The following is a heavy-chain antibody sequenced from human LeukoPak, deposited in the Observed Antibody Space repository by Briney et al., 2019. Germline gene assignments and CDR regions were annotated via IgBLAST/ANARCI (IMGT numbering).Heavy chain of an antibody. Sequence: GESLKISCKGSGYSFTSYWIGWVRQMPGKGLEWMGIIYPGDSDTRYSPSFQGQVTISADKSISTAYLQWSSLKASDTAMYYCARQEISRCFDWLSYNWFDPWGQGTLVTVSS. CDR3: ARQEISRCFDWLSYNWFDP. D-gene: IGHD3-9*01. CDR2: IYPGDSDT. CDR1: GYSFTSYW. V-gene: IGHV5-51*01. J-gene: IGHJ5*02.